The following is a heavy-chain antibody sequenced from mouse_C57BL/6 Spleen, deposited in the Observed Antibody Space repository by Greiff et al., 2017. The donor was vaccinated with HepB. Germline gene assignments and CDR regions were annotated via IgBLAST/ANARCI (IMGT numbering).Heavy chain of an antibody. J-gene: IGHJ3*01. V-gene: IGHV5-4*01. Sequence: EVQVVESGGGLVKPGGSLKLSCAASGFTFSSYAMSWVRQTPEKRLEWVATISDGGNYTYYPDNVKGRFTISRDNAKNNLYLQMSHLKSEDTAMYYCARDGYSFAYWGQGTLVTVSA. CDR3: ARDGYSFAY. D-gene: IGHD2-3*01. CDR2: ISDGGNYT. CDR1: GFTFSSYA.